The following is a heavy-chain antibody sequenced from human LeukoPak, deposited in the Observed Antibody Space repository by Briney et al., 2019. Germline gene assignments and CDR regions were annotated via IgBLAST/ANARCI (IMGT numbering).Heavy chain of an antibody. CDR1: GYSFTSYW. J-gene: IGHJ6*02. Sequence: GESLKISCKGSGYSFTSYWIGWVRQMPGKGLEWMGIIYAGDSDTRYSPSFQGQVTISVDKSISTAYLQWSSLQASDTAMYYCARAIGTSQFYFYYGMDVWGQGTTVTVSS. CDR2: IYAGDSDT. V-gene: IGHV5-51*01. D-gene: IGHD2-2*01. CDR3: ARAIGTSQFYFYYGMDV.